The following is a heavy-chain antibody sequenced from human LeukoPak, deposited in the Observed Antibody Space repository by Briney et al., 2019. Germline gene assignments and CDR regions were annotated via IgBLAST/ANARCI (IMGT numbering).Heavy chain of an antibody. CDR3: ARHSSTVTTPFDY. V-gene: IGHV4-39*01. CDR2: IYYSGYT. J-gene: IGHJ4*02. CDR1: GGSISSSNSN. D-gene: IGHD4-17*01. Sequence: PSETLSLTCTVSGGSISSSNSNWGWIRQPPGKGLEWIGSIYYSGYTYYNPSLKSRVTISVDTSKNQFSLKLSSVTAADTAVYYCARHSSTVTTPFDYWGQGTLVTVSS.